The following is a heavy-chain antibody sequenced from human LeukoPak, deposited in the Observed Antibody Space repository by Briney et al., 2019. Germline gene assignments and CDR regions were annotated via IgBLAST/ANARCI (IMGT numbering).Heavy chain of an antibody. J-gene: IGHJ4*02. D-gene: IGHD1-26*01. V-gene: IGHV3-30-3*01. Sequence: GGSLRLSCAASGFTFSSYAMHWVRQAPGKGLEWVAVISCDGSNKYYADSVKGRFTISRDNSKNTLYLQMNSLRAGDTAVYYCARDVDGSHDQFDYWGQGTLVTVSS. CDR3: ARDVDGSHDQFDY. CDR2: ISCDGSNK. CDR1: GFTFSSYA.